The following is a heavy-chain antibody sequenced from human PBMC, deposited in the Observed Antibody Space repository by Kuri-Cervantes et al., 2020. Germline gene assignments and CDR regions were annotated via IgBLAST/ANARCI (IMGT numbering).Heavy chain of an antibody. CDR2: ISYDGSNK. D-gene: IGHD3-22*01. CDR1: GFTFSSYG. Sequence: GGSLRLSCAASGFTFSSYGMHWVRQAPGKGLEWVAVISYDGSNKYYADSVKGRFTISRDNSKNTLYLQMNSLRAEDTAVYYCAKGAHYYDSSDDAFDIWGQGTMVTVSS. J-gene: IGHJ3*02. CDR3: AKGAHYYDSSDDAFDI. V-gene: IGHV3-30*18.